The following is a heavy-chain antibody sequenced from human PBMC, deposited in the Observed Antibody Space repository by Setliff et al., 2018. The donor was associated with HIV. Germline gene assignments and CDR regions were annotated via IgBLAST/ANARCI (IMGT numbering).Heavy chain of an antibody. V-gene: IGHV4-38-2*02. J-gene: IGHJ4*01. Sequence: KTSETLSLTCLVFGYSINDGYHWGWIRQSPRKGLEWIGSIYNSGRASYNPSRRSRASLSIDTSKNRFSLRLNPVTAADTAVYYCVRDRALRFSQSPSLHYFDVWGQGILVPSPQ. CDR1: GYSINDGYH. CDR3: VRDRALRFSQSPSLHYFDV. CDR2: IYNSGRA.